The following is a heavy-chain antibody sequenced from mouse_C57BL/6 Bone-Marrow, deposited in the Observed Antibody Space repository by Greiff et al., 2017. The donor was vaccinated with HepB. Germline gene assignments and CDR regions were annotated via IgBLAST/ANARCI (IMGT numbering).Heavy chain of an antibody. J-gene: IGHJ1*03. CDR2: ISSGGDYI. CDR1: GFTFSSYA. Sequence: EVKLEESGEGLVKPGGSLKLSCAASGFTFSSYAMSWVRQTPEKRLEWVAYISSGGDYIYYADTVKGRFTISRDNARNTLYLQMSSLKSEDTAMYYCTREDTTVVATPYDVWGTGTTVTVSS. V-gene: IGHV5-9-1*02. D-gene: IGHD1-1*01. CDR3: TREDTTVVATPYDV.